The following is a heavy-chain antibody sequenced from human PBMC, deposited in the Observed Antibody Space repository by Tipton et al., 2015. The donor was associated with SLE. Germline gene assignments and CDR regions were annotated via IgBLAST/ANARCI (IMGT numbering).Heavy chain of an antibody. V-gene: IGHV4-59*11. CDR1: GGSISSHY. D-gene: IGHD4/OR15-4a*01. CDR2: IYCSGST. J-gene: IGHJ4*02. CDR3: ARGVLYFDY. Sequence: TLSLTCTVSGGSISSHYWSWIRQPPGKGLEWIGYIYCSGSTNYNPSLKSRVTISVDTSKNQFSLKLSSVTAADTAVYYCARGVLYFDYWGQGTLVTVSS.